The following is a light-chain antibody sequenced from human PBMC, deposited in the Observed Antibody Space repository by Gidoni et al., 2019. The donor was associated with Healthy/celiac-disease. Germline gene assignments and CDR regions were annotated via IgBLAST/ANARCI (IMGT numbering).Light chain of an antibody. CDR3: SSYAGSNNLV. CDR2: EVS. V-gene: IGLV2-8*01. CDR1: SSDVGGYNY. J-gene: IGLJ2*01. Sequence: QSALTQPPSASGSPGQSVTISCTGTSSDVGGYNYVSWYQQHPGKAPKLMSYEVSQRPSGVPDRFSGSKSGNTASLTVSGLQAEDEDDYYCSSYAGSNNLVFCGGTKLPVL.